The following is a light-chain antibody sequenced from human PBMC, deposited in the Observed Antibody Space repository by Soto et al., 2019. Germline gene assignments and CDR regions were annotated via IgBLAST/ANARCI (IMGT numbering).Light chain of an antibody. CDR2: GAS. J-gene: IGKJ2*01. CDR3: QQYNNWPRT. CDR1: QSVSSN. V-gene: IGKV3-15*01. Sequence: EIVMTQSPATLSVSPGDRATVSCRASQSVSSNLAGYQQKPGQARRLLIYGASTRATGIPARFSGSGSGTEFTLTIGSLQSEDFAVYYCQQYNNWPRTFGQGTQLENK.